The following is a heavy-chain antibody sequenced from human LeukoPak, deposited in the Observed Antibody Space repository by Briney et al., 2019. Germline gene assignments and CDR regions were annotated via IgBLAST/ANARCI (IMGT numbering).Heavy chain of an antibody. CDR3: ARVAGIAVAGTPETSMDV. CDR2: ISGSGGST. J-gene: IGHJ6*02. D-gene: IGHD6-19*01. V-gene: IGHV3-23*01. CDR1: GFTFSSYA. Sequence: GGSLRLSCAASGFTFSSYAMSWVRQAPGKGLEWVSAISGSGGSTYYADSVKGRFTISRDNSKNTLYLQMNSLRAEDTAVYYCARVAGIAVAGTPETSMDVWGQGTTVTVSS.